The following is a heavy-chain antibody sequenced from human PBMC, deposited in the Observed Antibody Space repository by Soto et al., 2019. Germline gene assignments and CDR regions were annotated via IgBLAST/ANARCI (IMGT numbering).Heavy chain of an antibody. CDR2: IKSKTDGGTT. CDR1: GFTFSNAW. D-gene: IGHD1-20*01. V-gene: IGHV3-15*01. CDR3: TTDRPYYRRFYNWNEYYYYYMDV. J-gene: IGHJ6*03. Sequence: GGSLRLSCAASGFTFSNAWMSWVRQAPGKGLEWVGRIKSKTDGGTTDYAAPVKGRFTISRDDSKNTLYLQMNSLKTEDTAVYYCTTDRPYYRRFYNWNEYYYYYMDVWGKGTTVTVSS.